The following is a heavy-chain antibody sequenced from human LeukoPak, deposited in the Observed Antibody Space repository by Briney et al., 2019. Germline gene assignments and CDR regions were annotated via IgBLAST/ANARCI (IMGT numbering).Heavy chain of an antibody. V-gene: IGHV3-21*01. Sequence: GGSLRLSCAASGFTFSSYSMNWVRQAPGKGLEWVSSISSSSSYIYYADSVKGRFTISRDNAKNSLYLQMNSLRAEDTAVYFCARVKGYGDDDYWGQGTLVTVSS. J-gene: IGHJ4*02. CDR2: ISSSSSYI. CDR1: GFTFSSYS. D-gene: IGHD4-17*01. CDR3: ARVKGYGDDDY.